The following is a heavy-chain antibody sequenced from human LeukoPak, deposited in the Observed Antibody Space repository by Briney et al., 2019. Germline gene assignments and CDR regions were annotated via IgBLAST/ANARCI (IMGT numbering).Heavy chain of an antibody. Sequence: PSQTLSLTCTISGGSISSGSYFWSWIRQPAGKGLEWIGRIYTSGSTSYNPSLKSRVTISVDTSKNQFSLKLSSVTAADTAVYYCAREGPNSSGLDYWGQGTLVTVSS. V-gene: IGHV4-61*02. CDR3: AREGPNSSGLDY. CDR1: GGSISSGSYF. D-gene: IGHD3-22*01. CDR2: IYTSGST. J-gene: IGHJ4*02.